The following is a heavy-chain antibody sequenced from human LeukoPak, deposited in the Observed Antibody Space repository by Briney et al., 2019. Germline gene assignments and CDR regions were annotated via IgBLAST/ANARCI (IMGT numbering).Heavy chain of an antibody. CDR3: AKGEEYFDY. Sequence: GRSLRLSCAAPGFTFSSYAMHWVRQAPGKGLEWLAIISYDGSNKYYADSVKGRFTISRDNSKNTLYLQMNSLRAEDTAVYYCAKGEEYFDYWGQGTLVTVSS. V-gene: IGHV3-30*18. J-gene: IGHJ4*02. CDR1: GFTFSSYA. CDR2: ISYDGSNK.